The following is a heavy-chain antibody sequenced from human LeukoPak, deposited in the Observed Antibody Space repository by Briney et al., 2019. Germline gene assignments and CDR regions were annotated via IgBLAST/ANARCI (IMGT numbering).Heavy chain of an antibody. CDR2: IKQDGIEK. V-gene: IGHV3-7*01. D-gene: IGHD3-22*01. Sequence: GGPLRLSCAASGFTYSSDWMSWVRQAPGGVLEWVANIKQDGIEKYYVDSVKGRFTISRDNAKNSLYLQMNSMRAEDTAVYYCARDLGLDYSDSSSPWFYWGQGTLVTVSS. CDR1: GFTYSSDW. CDR3: ARDLGLDYSDSSSPWFY. J-gene: IGHJ4*02.